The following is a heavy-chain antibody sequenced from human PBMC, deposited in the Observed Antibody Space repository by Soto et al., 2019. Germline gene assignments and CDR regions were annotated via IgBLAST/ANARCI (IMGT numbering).Heavy chain of an antibody. CDR3: ARLAEKYNWNDASLFDY. D-gene: IGHD1-1*01. J-gene: IGHJ4*02. Sequence: SETLSLTCTVSGGSISSYYWSWIRQPPGKGLEWIGYIYYSGSTNYNPSLKSRVTISVDTSKNQFSLKLSSVTAADTAVYYCARLAEKYNWNDASLFDYWGQGTLVTVSS. CDR2: IYYSGST. V-gene: IGHV4-59*08. CDR1: GGSISSYY.